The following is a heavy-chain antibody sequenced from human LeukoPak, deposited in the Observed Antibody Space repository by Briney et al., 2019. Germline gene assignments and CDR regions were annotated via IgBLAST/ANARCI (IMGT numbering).Heavy chain of an antibody. CDR2: IVSSGSTI. V-gene: IGHV3-48*03. CDR3: VRTSGYRGMDV. CDR1: GFSFSSYE. Sequence: PGGSLRLSCTASGFSFSSYEMDWVRQAPGKGLEWVSYIVSSGSTIYYADSVKGRFTVSRDNAKNSLYLQMNSLRAEDTAVYYCVRTSGYRGMDVWGKGTTVTVSS. J-gene: IGHJ6*03. D-gene: IGHD3-22*01.